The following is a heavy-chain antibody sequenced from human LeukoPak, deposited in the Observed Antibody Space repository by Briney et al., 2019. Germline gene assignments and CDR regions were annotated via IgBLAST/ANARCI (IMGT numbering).Heavy chain of an antibody. D-gene: IGHD3-16*02. J-gene: IGHJ4*02. CDR3: ARVWELSHDY. Sequence: GGSLRLSCAASGFSVSRDHMSWVRQAPGKGLEWVSVIYNDGRTYYADTVKGRFTISRDNSKNTVDLQVNSLRAEDTAVYYCARVWELSHDYWGQGTLVTVSS. CDR2: IYNDGRT. CDR1: GFSVSRDH. V-gene: IGHV3-53*01.